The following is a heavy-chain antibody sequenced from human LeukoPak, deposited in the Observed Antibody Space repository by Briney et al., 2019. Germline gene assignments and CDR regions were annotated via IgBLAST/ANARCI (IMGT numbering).Heavy chain of an antibody. CDR1: GFTFSSYW. D-gene: IGHD3-3*01. CDR2: IKQDGSEK. V-gene: IGHV3-7*01. Sequence: PGGSLRLSCAASGFTFSSYWMSWVRQAPGKGLEWVANIKQDGSEKYYVDSVKGRFTISRDNAKNSLYLQMNRLRAEDTAVYYCARGHDFWSGYYNWFDPWGQGTLVTVSS. CDR3: ARGHDFWSGYYNWFDP. J-gene: IGHJ5*02.